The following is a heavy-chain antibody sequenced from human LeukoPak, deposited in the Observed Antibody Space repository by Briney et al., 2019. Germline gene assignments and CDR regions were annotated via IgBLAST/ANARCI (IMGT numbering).Heavy chain of an antibody. J-gene: IGHJ4*02. V-gene: IGHV3-7*03. Sequence: PGGSLRLSCAASGFTFSSYWMSWVRQAPGKGLEWVANIKQDGSEKYYVDSVKGRFTISRDNSKNTLYLQMNSLRAEDTAVYYCAKEKSSGWYYLYDYWGQGTLVTVSS. CDR3: AKEKSSGWYYLYDY. CDR1: GFTFSSYW. D-gene: IGHD6-19*01. CDR2: IKQDGSEK.